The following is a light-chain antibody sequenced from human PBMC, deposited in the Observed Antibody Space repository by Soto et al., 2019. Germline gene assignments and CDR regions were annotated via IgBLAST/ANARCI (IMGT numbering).Light chain of an antibody. CDR2: GKD. CDR1: RSNIGGGYD. J-gene: IGLJ2*01. V-gene: IGLV1-40*01. CDR3: RCYYNSLGANVL. Sequence: QSVLTQPPSVSGTPGQRVSISCTGSRSNIGGGYDVHWYLQLPGTAPKLLINGKDNRPSGVPDRYSVCRSDTSASLAITELQAEDDAVYYCRCYYNSLGANVLFGGGTKLTVL.